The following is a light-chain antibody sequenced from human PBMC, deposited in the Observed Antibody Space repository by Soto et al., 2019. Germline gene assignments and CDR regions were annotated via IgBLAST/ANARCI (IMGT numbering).Light chain of an antibody. CDR3: VQALQTPIT. CDR2: LGS. Sequence: DIVMTQSPLSLPVTPGEPASISCRSSQSLLHSNGYDYLGWYLQKPGQSPQLLIYLGSNRASGVPDRFSGRGSGPDFTLKISRVEAEDVGVYYCVQALQTPITFGGGTKVDIK. V-gene: IGKV2-28*01. CDR1: QSLLHSNGYDY. J-gene: IGKJ4*01.